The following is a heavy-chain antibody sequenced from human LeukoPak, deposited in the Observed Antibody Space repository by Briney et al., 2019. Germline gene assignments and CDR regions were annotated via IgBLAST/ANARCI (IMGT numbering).Heavy chain of an antibody. Sequence: PSETLSLTCTVSGYSINSGYYWGWIRQPPGKGLEWIGSINHGGSTYHNPYLKSRVTISIDTSKNQISLQVRSVTAADTAVYHCARSYKGAYSPWGQGTLVTVSS. V-gene: IGHV4-38-2*02. CDR2: INHGGST. D-gene: IGHD1-14*01. CDR1: GYSINSGYY. CDR3: ARSYKGAYSP. J-gene: IGHJ5*02.